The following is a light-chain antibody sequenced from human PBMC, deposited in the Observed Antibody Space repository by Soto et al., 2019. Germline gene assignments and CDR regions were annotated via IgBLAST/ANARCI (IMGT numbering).Light chain of an antibody. J-gene: IGKJ1*01. CDR3: LQDYNYPRT. CDR1: QDIRKD. CDR2: DAS. V-gene: IGKV1-6*02. Sequence: AIQMTQSPSSLSASVGDRVTLTCRASQDIRKDLAWYQQKSGTAPKLLIYDASNLQSGVPSRFSGSGSGTDFTLTISSLQPEDFAAYYCLQDYNYPRTFGQGTTVEI.